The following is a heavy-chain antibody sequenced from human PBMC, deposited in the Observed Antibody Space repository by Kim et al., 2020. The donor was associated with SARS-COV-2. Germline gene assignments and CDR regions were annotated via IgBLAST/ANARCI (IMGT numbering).Heavy chain of an antibody. D-gene: IGHD2-15*01. CDR2: INPNCGTT. V-gene: IGHV1-69*13. CDR3: ARDLRDGYCSGGSCYSTFDY. J-gene: IGHJ4*02. Sequence: SVKVSCKASGGTFSSYAINWVRQAPGQGLEWMGGINPNCGTTNYAQKFQGRVTITADESTSTAYMELSSLRSEDTAVSYCARDLRDGYCSGGSCYSTFDYWGQGTLVTVSS. CDR1: GGTFSSYA.